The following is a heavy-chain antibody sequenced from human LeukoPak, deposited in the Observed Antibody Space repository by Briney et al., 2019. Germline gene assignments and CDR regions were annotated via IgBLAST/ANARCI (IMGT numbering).Heavy chain of an antibody. J-gene: IGHJ4*02. V-gene: IGHV4-38-2*02. D-gene: IGHD3-10*01. CDR3: AKDLNYYASGNLFDY. CDR2: IYHSGST. Sequence: SGTLSLTCTVSGYSISSGYYWGWIRQPPGKGLEWIGNIYHSGSTYYNPSLKSRVTISVDTSKNQFSLKMRFVTAADTAVYYCAKDLNYYASGNLFDYWGQGTLVTVSS. CDR1: GYSISSGYY.